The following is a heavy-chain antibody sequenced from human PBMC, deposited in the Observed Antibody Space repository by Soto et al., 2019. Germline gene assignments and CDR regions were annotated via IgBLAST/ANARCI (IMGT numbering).Heavy chain of an antibody. CDR3: ASWLKYSSSSGVGFDY. CDR2: IYYSGST. CDR1: GGSISSGGYY. D-gene: IGHD6-6*01. Sequence: QVQLQESGPGLVKPSQTLSLTCTVSGGSISSGGYYWSWIRQHPGKGLEWIGYIYYSGSTYYNPSLKSRVTIPVDTSKNQFSLKLSSVTAADTAVYYCASWLKYSSSSGVGFDYWGQGTLVTVSS. V-gene: IGHV4-31*03. J-gene: IGHJ4*02.